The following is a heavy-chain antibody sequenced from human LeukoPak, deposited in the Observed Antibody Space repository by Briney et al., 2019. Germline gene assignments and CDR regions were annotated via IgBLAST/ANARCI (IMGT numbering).Heavy chain of an antibody. V-gene: IGHV3-23*01. CDR2: ISGSDGST. J-gene: IGHJ4*02. D-gene: IGHD4-23*01. CDR3: AKEQNSKSYFDY. Sequence: GGSLRLSCAASGFTFSSYAMSWVRQAPGKGLEWVSAISGSDGSTYYTDSVKGRFTISRDNSKSTLYLQMNSLRAEDTAVYYCAKEQNSKSYFDYCGQGTLVTVSS. CDR1: GFTFSSYA.